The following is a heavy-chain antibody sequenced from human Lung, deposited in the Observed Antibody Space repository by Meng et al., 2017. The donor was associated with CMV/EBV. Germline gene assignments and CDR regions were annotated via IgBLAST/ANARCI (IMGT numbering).Heavy chain of an antibody. J-gene: IGHJ4*02. CDR3: ARDLSAASIEY. CDR2: INPNSGGT. Sequence: ASXXVSCKASGYTFTGYYMHWVRQAPGQGLEWMGWINPNSGGTNYAQKFQGRVTMTRDTSISTAYMELSRLRSDDTAVYYCARDLSAASIEYGGQGKLVTVSS. CDR1: GYTFTGYY. V-gene: IGHV1-2*02.